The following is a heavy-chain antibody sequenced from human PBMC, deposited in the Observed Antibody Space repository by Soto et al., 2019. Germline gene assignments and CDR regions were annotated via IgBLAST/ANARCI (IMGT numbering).Heavy chain of an antibody. V-gene: IGHV4-4*02. J-gene: IGHJ4*02. CDR1: CGSISTANW. D-gene: IGHD2-21*02. CDR3: ARRGGGVVLTATTPFDY. Sequence: QVPLQESGPRLVRPSGTLSLTCTVSCGSISTANWWSWVRQPPGRGLEWIGEIYHSGSTNYNLSLKSRVTLSVDKSKNQFSLRLSSVTAADTAMYYCARRGGGVVLTATTPFDYWGQGTLVTVSS. CDR2: IYHSGST.